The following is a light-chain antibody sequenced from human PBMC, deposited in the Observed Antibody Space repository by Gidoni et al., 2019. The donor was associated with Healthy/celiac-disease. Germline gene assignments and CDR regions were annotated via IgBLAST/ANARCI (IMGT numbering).Light chain of an antibody. CDR1: KLGDKY. CDR2: QDS. J-gene: IGLJ2*01. V-gene: IGLV3-1*01. CDR3: QAWDSSVV. Sequence: SYELTKHPSGSVSPGQTASITCSGDKLGDKYACWYQQKPGQSPVLVIYQDSKRPSGIPERFSGSNSGNTATLTISGTQAMDEADYYCQAWDSSVVFGGGTKLTVL.